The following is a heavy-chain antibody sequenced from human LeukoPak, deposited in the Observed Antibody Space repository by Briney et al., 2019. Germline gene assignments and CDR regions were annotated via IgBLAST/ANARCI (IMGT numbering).Heavy chain of an antibody. J-gene: IGHJ4*02. D-gene: IGHD6-19*01. Sequence: SETLSLTCTVSGGSISSYYWSWIRQTPGKGLEWIGYIYYSGNTNYNPSLKSRVTISVDTSKNQFSLKLSFVTATDTAVYYCARERSSGREFDYWGQGTLVTVSS. V-gene: IGHV4-59*01. CDR3: ARERSSGREFDY. CDR1: GGSISSYY. CDR2: IYYSGNT.